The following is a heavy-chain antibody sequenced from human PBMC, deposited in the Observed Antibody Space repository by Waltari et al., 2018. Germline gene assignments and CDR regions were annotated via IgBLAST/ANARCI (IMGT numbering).Heavy chain of an antibody. CDR3: ARRNSGYIRGAFDI. CDR1: GYPFTTSA. Sequence: QVQLVQSGAEVKKPGASVKVSCKPSGYPFTTSAIHWMRQATGQGLEWMGWMNPNSGNTGYAQKFQGRVTITRNTSISTAYMELSSMRSEDTAVYYCARRNSGYIRGAFDIWGQGTMVTVSS. D-gene: IGHD5-12*01. J-gene: IGHJ3*02. V-gene: IGHV1-8*03. CDR2: MNPNSGNT.